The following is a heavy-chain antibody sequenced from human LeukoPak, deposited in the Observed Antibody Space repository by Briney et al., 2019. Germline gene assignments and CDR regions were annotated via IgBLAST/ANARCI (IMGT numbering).Heavy chain of an antibody. CDR3: AKDLRRGGGNSVDY. V-gene: IGHV3-30*02. J-gene: IGHJ4*02. D-gene: IGHD2-15*01. CDR1: GFTFSSYG. CDR2: IGYDGRNK. Sequence: GGSLRLSCAASGFTFSSYGVHWVRQAPGKGLEWVAFIGYDGRNKFYADPVKGRFTMSRDNSKNTVYLQMNSLRPEDTAMFYCAKDLRRGGGNSVDYWGQGTLVTVSS.